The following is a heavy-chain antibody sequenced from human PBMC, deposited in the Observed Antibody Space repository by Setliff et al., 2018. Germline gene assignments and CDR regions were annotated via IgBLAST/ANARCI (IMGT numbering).Heavy chain of an antibody. Sequence: KISCKDSGYTFSLSWIGWVRQMPGKGLDWMGIIPMFGTNYAQKFQGRVTITADESTSTAYMELRSLRSDDTAVYYCARDSGSGFLDYWGQGTLVTVSS. CDR3: ARDSGSGFLDY. CDR1: GYTFSLSW. J-gene: IGHJ4*02. V-gene: IGHV1-69*01. D-gene: IGHD3-10*01. CDR2: IIPMFGT.